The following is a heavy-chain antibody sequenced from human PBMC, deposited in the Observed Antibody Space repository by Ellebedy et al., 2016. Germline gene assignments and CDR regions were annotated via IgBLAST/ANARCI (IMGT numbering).Heavy chain of an antibody. CDR1: GGSISSSSYY. CDR2: IYYSGST. D-gene: IGHD5-18*01. Sequence: SETLSLXCTVSGGSISSSSYYWGWIRQPPGKGLEWIGSIYYSGSTYYNPSLKSRVTISVDTSKNQFSLKLSSVTAADTAVYYCARGYSYGYAPGWGNWGQGTLVTVSS. V-gene: IGHV4-39*07. CDR3: ARGYSYGYAPGWGN. J-gene: IGHJ4*02.